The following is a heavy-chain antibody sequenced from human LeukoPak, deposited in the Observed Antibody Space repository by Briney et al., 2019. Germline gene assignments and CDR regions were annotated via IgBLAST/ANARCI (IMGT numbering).Heavy chain of an antibody. V-gene: IGHV4-39*01. CDR3: ARHSDCVTSSCYTGYFDY. J-gene: IGHJ4*02. CDR2: IYYSGST. D-gene: IGHD2-2*02. CDR1: GDSISSSSYS. Sequence: TETLSLTCAVSGDSISSSSYSWGWIRQPPGKGLEWIGSIYYSGSTYHNPSLKSRVTISVDTSKNQFFLKLSSVTAADTAVYYCARHSDCVTSSCYTGYFDYWGQGTLVTVSS.